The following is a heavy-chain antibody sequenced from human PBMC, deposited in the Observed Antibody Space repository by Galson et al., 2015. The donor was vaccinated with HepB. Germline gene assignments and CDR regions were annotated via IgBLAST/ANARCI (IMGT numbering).Heavy chain of an antibody. V-gene: IGHV1-46*04. CDR2: INPSGGST. D-gene: IGHD4-23*01. CDR3: ASGEYGGNSVGDY. Sequence: SVKVSCKASGYTFTSYYMHLVRQAPGQGLEWMGIINPSGGSTSYAQKLQGRVTMTRDTSTSTVYMELSSLRSEDTAVYYCASGEYGGNSVGDYWGQGTLVTVSS. CDR1: GYTFTSYY. J-gene: IGHJ4*02.